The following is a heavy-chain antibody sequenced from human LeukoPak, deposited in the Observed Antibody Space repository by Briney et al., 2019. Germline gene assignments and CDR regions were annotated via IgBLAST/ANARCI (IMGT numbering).Heavy chain of an antibody. CDR2: ISSSGRTM. CDR1: GFIFSSYE. D-gene: IGHD5-18*01. V-gene: IGHV3-48*03. Sequence: GGSLRLSCAASGFIFSSYEMSWVRQAPGKGLEWVSYISSSGRTMYYADSVKGRFTVSRDNAKNSLYLQMNSLRAEDTAVYYCTRPQPYDYWGQGTLVTVSS. J-gene: IGHJ4*02. CDR3: TRPQPYDY.